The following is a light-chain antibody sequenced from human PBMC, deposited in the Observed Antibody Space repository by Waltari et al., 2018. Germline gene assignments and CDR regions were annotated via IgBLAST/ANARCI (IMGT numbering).Light chain of an antibody. Sequence: DIVMTQSPDSLAVSLGERATINCKSSQSVLHSSSNKNFLAWYQQQQGQPPKLLIYWASPRASGVPDLFSGSGSGTDFTLTISSLQAEDVAVYYCQQYYITPRTFGQGTKVEIK. CDR3: QQYYITPRT. CDR1: QSVLHSSSNKNF. J-gene: IGKJ1*01. CDR2: WAS. V-gene: IGKV4-1*01.